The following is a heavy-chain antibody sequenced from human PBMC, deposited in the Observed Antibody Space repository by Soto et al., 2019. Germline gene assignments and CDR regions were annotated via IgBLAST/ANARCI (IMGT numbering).Heavy chain of an antibody. CDR2: IYYSGST. J-gene: IGHJ4*02. D-gene: IGHD3-10*01. CDR1: GGSISSYY. CDR3: ARAKDGSGSYYTRYFDY. Sequence: TSETLSLTCTVSGGSISSYYWSWIRQPPGKGLEWIGYIYYSGSTNYNPSLKSRVTISVDTSKNQFSLKLSSVTAADTAVYYRARAKDGSGSYYTRYFDYWGQGTLVTVSS. V-gene: IGHV4-59*01.